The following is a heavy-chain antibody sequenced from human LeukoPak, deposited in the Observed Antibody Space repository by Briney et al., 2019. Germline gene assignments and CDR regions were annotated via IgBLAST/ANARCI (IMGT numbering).Heavy chain of an antibody. J-gene: IGHJ6*03. CDR2: INPNSGGT. V-gene: IGHV1-2*02. CDR3: ARDLVYYDSSGYSDDYYYYYYMDV. Sequence: GASVEVSCKASGYTFTGYYMHWVRQAPGQGLEWMGWINPNSGGTNYAQTFQGRVTMTRDTSISTAYMELSRLRSDDTAVYYCARDLVYYDSSGYSDDYYYYYYMDVWGKGTTVTVSS. CDR1: GYTFTGYY. D-gene: IGHD3-22*01.